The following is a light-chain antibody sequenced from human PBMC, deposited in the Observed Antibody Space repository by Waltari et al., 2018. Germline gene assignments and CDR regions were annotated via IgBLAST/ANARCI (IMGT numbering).Light chain of an antibody. CDR1: SGHSSYT. V-gene: IGLV4-69*01. CDR2: VNSDGSH. J-gene: IGLJ2*01. Sequence: QLVLTQSPSASASLGASVKLTCTLSSGHSSYTIAWHPQQPEKGPRYLMKVNSDGSHSKGDGIPDRFSGSSSGAERYLIISSLQSEDEADYYCQTWGTGIHVVFGGGTKLTVL. CDR3: QTWGTGIHVV.